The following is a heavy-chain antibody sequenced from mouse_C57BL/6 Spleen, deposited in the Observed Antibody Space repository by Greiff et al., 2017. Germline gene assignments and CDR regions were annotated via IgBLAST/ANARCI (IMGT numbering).Heavy chain of an antibody. CDR2: INPGSGGT. CDR1: GYAFTNYL. Sequence: QVQLQQSGAELVRPGTSVKVSCKASGYAFTNYLIEWVKQRPGQGLEWIGVINPGSGGTNYNEKFKGKDTLTADKSSSTAYMQLSSLTSEDSAVYCCAREGYSNYYAMDYWGQGTSVTVSS. CDR3: AREGYSNYYAMDY. J-gene: IGHJ4*01. D-gene: IGHD2-5*01. V-gene: IGHV1-54*01.